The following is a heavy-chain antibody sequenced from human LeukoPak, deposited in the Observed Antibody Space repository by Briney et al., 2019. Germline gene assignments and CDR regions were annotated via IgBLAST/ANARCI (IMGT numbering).Heavy chain of an antibody. D-gene: IGHD3-16*02. CDR2: MNPNSGNT. CDR3: ARDLTFGGDIVRDY. CDR1: GYTFTSYD. Sequence: GSSVNVSCKASGYTFTSYDINWVRQATGQGLEWMGWMNPNSGNTGYAQKFQGRVTMTRNTSISTAYMELSSLRSEDTAVYYCARDLTFGGDIVRDYRGQGTLVTVSS. J-gene: IGHJ4*02. V-gene: IGHV1-8*01.